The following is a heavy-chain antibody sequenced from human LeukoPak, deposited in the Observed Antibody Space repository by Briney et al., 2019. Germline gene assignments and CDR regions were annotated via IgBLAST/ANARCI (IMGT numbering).Heavy chain of an antibody. CDR3: AGTAPDWFDP. Sequence: SETLSLTCTVSGGSISSYYWSWIRQPPGKGLEWIGYIYYSGSTNYNPSLKSRATISVDTSKNQFSLKLSSVTAADTAVYYCAGTAPDWFDPWGQGTLVTVSS. CDR2: IYYSGST. J-gene: IGHJ5*02. CDR1: GGSISSYY. V-gene: IGHV4-59*08.